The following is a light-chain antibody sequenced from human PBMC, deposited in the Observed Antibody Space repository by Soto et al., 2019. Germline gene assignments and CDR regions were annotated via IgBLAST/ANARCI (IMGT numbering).Light chain of an antibody. CDR2: GAS. Sequence: EIVLTQSPGTLSLSGGERATLSCRASQSISSSYLTWYQHKPGQAPRLLIYGASSRATGIPDRFSGSGSGTDFTLTISRLEPEDFAVYYCQQYGSSSYTFGQGTQLEIK. J-gene: IGKJ2*01. CDR3: QQYGSSSYT. V-gene: IGKV3-20*01. CDR1: QSISSSY.